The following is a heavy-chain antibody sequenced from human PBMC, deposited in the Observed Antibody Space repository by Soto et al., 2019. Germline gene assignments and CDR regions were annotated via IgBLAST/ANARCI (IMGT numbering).Heavy chain of an antibody. CDR1: GFTFSDYT. CDR3: ARGSARVQLAAFDN. Sequence: EVHLVESGGGLVKPGGSLRLSCAVSGFTFSDYTMHWVRQAPGKGLEWVSSISRSSGYIYYADSVKGQFTISRDNAKYSLFLQMNSLRAEDTAVYYCARGSARVQLAAFDNWGQGTLVTVSS. D-gene: IGHD1-1*01. V-gene: IGHV3-21*01. CDR2: ISRSSGYI. J-gene: IGHJ4*02.